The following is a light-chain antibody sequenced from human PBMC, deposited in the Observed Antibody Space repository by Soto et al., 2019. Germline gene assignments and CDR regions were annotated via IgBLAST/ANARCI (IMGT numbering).Light chain of an antibody. CDR1: QSVSSN. V-gene: IGKV3-15*01. J-gene: IGKJ3*01. CDR3: QHYNKWAPLP. CDR2: GAS. Sequence: EIVMTQSPATLSVSPGERATLSCRASQSVSSNLAWYQQKPGQAPRLLIYGASTRATGIPARFSGSGSGTEFTLTISSLQSEDFAVYYCQHYNKWAPLPFGAVTNAYIK.